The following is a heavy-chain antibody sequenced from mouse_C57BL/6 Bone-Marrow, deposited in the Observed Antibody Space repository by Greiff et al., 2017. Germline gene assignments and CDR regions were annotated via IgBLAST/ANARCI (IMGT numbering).Heavy chain of an antibody. CDR2: IYPGDGDT. V-gene: IGHV1-80*01. CDR1: GYAFSSYW. Sequence: VKLQQSGAELVKPGASVKISCKASGYAFSSYWMNWVKQRPGKGLEWIGQIYPGDGDTNYNGKFKGKATLTADKSSSTAYMQLSSLTSEDSAVDFCARGDYGSSLFDYWGQGTTLTVSS. J-gene: IGHJ2*01. CDR3: ARGDYGSSLFDY. D-gene: IGHD1-1*01.